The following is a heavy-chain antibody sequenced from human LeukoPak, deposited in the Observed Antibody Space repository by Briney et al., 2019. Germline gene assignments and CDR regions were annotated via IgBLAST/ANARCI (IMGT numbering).Heavy chain of an antibody. CDR3: AKDYQPSAYSSGWTYYFDY. D-gene: IGHD6-19*01. CDR1: GFTFSSYA. CDR2: ISGSGGST. V-gene: IGHV3-23*01. Sequence: NPGGSLRLSCAASGFTFSSYAMSWVRQAPGKGLEWVSAISGSGGSTYYADSVKGRFTISRDNSKNTLYLQMNSLRAEDTAVYYCAKDYQPSAYSSGWTYYFDYRGQGTLVTVSS. J-gene: IGHJ4*02.